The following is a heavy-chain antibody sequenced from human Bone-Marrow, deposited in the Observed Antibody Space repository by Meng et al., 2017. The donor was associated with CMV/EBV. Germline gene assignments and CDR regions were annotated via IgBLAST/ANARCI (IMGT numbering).Heavy chain of an antibody. Sequence: GESLKISCAASGFIVSSTYMTWVRQPPGKGLEWVLVIYSGGATYYADSVKGRFIISRDNSKNTLYLQMNSLGAEDTALYYCAKGLLLVGDRLEYWGQGTPVTVSS. CDR3: AKGLLLVGDRLEY. V-gene: IGHV3-53*01. J-gene: IGHJ4*02. CDR1: GFIVSSTY. D-gene: IGHD1-26*01. CDR2: IYSGGAT.